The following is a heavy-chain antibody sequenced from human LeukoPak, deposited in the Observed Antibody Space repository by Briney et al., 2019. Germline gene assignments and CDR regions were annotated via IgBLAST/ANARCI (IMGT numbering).Heavy chain of an antibody. CDR1: GYSISSGYY. J-gene: IGHJ5*02. Sequence: SETLSLTCAVSGYSISSGYYWGWIRQPPGKGLDWIGSIYHSGSTYYNPSLKRRVTISVDTSKYQFSLKLSSVTAADTAVYYCARHYIVVVPAATFNWFDPWGQGTLVTVSS. CDR3: ARHYIVVVPAATFNWFDP. D-gene: IGHD2-2*01. V-gene: IGHV4-38-2*01. CDR2: IYHSGST.